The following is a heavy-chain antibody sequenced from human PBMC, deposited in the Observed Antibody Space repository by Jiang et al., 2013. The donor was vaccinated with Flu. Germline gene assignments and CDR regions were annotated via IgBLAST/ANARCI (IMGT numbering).Heavy chain of an antibody. V-gene: IGHV3-23*01. CDR3: TDDEKN. CDR2: IGGRGDYS. CDR1: GFTFSNYA. Sequence: VQLLESGGGLVQPGGSLRLSCAASGFTFSNYAMSWVRQAPGKGLEWVSNIGGRGDYSSYADSVKGRFTISRDNSMNTLYLQMNSLRPEDTAVYYCTDDEKNWGQGTLVTVSS. D-gene: IGHD3-16*01. J-gene: IGHJ4*02.